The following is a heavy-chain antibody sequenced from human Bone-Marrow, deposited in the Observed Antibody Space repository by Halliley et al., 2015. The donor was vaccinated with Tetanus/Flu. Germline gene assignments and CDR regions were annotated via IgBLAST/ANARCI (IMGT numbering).Heavy chain of an antibody. CDR2: INQIGSED. D-gene: IGHD2-21*02. CDR3: ARGDRNFDS. J-gene: IGHJ4*02. V-gene: IGHV3-7*04. Sequence: LEWEANINQIGSEDYYVDSVKGRFTISRDNAKNSLYLQMNSLRADDTAVYYCARGDRNFDSWRQGTLVTVSS.